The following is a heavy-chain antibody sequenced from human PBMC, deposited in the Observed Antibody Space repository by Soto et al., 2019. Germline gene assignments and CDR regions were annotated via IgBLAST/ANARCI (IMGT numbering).Heavy chain of an antibody. Sequence: KASETLSLTCAVYGGSFRGYFWSWIRQPPGKGLEWIGEINHSGITSYSPSLGSRVTTSVDTPKNQFSLRLRSVTAADTAIYYCARRFCSDSYCSYFDYWGRGTLVTVSS. CDR1: GGSFRGYF. D-gene: IGHD2-15*01. CDR2: INHSGIT. V-gene: IGHV4-34*10. CDR3: ARRFCSDSYCSYFDY. J-gene: IGHJ4*02.